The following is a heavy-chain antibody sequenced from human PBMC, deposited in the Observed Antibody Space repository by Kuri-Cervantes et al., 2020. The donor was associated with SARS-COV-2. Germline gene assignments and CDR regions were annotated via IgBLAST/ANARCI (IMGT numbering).Heavy chain of an antibody. D-gene: IGHD4-11*01. CDR2: IYSGGST. J-gene: IGHJ5*02. CDR1: GFTVSSNY. V-gene: IGHV3-53*01. CDR3: ARDRSNYKGNNWFDP. Sequence: GGSLRLSCAASGFTVSSNYMSWVRQAPGKGLEWVSVIYSGGSTYYADSVKGRFTISRDNSKNTLYLQMNRLRAEDTAVYYCARDRSNYKGNNWFDPWGQGTLVTVSS.